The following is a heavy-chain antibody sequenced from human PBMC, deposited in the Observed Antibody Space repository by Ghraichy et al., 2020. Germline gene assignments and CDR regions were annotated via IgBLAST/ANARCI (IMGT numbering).Heavy chain of an antibody. D-gene: IGHD2-15*01. V-gene: IGHV3-7*03. CDR2: IKQDGSDK. Sequence: GRSLRLSCAASGFSFSSYWMAWVRQAPGKGLEWVANIKQDGSDKNYVDSVKGRFTISRDTAKNSLYLQVNSLRSEDTAVYYCARDSGGSLDYWGQGTLVTVSS. CDR3: ARDSGGSLDY. J-gene: IGHJ4*02. CDR1: GFSFSSYW.